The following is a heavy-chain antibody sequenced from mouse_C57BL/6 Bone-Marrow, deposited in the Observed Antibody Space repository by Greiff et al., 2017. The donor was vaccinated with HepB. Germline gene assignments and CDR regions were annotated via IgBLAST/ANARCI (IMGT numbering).Heavy chain of an antibody. D-gene: IGHD3-1*01. J-gene: IGHJ4*01. CDR1: GYTFTSYW. Sequence: QVQLKQPGAELVKPGASVKMSCKASGYTFTSYWITWVKQRPGQGLEWIGDIYPGSGSTNYNEKFKSKATLTVDTSSSTAYMQLSSLTSEDSAVYYCAREGLILYAMDYWGQGTSVTVSS. CDR3: AREGLILYAMDY. V-gene: IGHV1-55*01. CDR2: IYPGSGST.